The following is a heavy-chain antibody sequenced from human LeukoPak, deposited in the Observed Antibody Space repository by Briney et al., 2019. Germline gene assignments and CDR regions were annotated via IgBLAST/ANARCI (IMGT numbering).Heavy chain of an antibody. J-gene: IGHJ4*02. V-gene: IGHV4-59*01. D-gene: IGHD3-22*01. CDR2: IYYSGST. CDR3: ARENYDSSGYSIFDY. CDR1: GGSISSYY. Sequence: PSETLSLTCTVSGGSISSYYWSWIRQPPGKGLEWIGCIYYSGSTNYNPSLKSRVTISVDTSKNQFSLKLSSVTAADTAVYYCARENYDSSGYSIFDYWGQGTLVTVSS.